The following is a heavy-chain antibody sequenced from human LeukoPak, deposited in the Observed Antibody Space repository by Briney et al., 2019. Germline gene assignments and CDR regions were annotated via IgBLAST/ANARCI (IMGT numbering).Heavy chain of an antibody. CDR3: ARAGGYVLYFDS. Sequence: SETLSLTCTVSGGSISSSSYYWGWIRQPPGKGLEWIGSIYYSGSTYCNPPLKSRVTISVDTSKNQFSLKLSSVTAADTAVYYCARAGGYVLYFDSWGQGTLVTVSS. CDR2: IYYSGST. V-gene: IGHV4-39*07. CDR1: GGSISSSSYY. J-gene: IGHJ4*02. D-gene: IGHD5-12*01.